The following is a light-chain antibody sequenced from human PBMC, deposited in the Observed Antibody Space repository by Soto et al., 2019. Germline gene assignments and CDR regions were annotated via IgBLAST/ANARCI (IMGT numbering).Light chain of an antibody. Sequence: QSVLPPPPSVSGAPGPRVTISCTGSSSNIGAGYDVHWYQQLPGTAPKLLIYGNSNRPSGVPDRFSGSKSGTSASLAITGLQAEDEADYYCQSYDSSLSGLYVFGTGTKLTVL. CDR3: QSYDSSLSGLYV. CDR2: GNS. J-gene: IGLJ1*01. V-gene: IGLV1-40*01. CDR1: SSNIGAGYD.